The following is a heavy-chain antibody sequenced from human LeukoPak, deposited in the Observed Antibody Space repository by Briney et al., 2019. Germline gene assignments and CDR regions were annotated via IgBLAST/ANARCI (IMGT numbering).Heavy chain of an antibody. CDR2: INPSGGST. V-gene: IGHV1-46*01. CDR3: AREAGPFDY. J-gene: IGHJ4*02. D-gene: IGHD6-19*01. CDR1: GYTFTSYY. Sequence: ASVKVSCKASGYTFTSYYMHWVRQAPGQGLEWMGIINPSGGSTNYAQKLQGRVTMTTDTSTSTAYMELRSLRSDDTAVYYCAREAGPFDYWGQGTLVTVSS.